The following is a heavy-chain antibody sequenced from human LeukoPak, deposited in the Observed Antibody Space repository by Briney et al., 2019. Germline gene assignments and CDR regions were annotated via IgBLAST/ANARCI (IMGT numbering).Heavy chain of an antibody. CDR2: IIPIFGTA. V-gene: IGHV1-69*06. Sequence: SVKVSCKASGGTFSSYAISWVRQAPGQGLEWMGGIIPIFGTANYAQKFQGRVTITADKSTSTAYMELSSLRSEDTAVYYCARLRKKAVAGTSGSYYFDYWGQGTLVTVSS. J-gene: IGHJ4*02. CDR3: ARLRKKAVAGTSGSYYFDY. CDR1: GGTFSSYA. D-gene: IGHD6-19*01.